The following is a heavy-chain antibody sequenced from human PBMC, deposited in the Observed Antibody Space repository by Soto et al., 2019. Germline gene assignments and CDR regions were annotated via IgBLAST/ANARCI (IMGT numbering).Heavy chain of an antibody. CDR1: GYTFTSSV. CDR3: ARDPYCSVINCYSYGVDV. CDR2: INVGNGQT. D-gene: IGHD2-15*01. V-gene: IGHV1-3*01. J-gene: IGHJ6*02. Sequence: QVQLMQSGAEVKKPGASVKVSCKASGYTFTSSVMHWVRQAPGQRLEWMGWINVGNGQTKYSQKFQGRVTITRDTSASTAYMELSSLRSEDTAVYYCARDPYCSVINCYSYGVDVWGQGTTVTVSS.